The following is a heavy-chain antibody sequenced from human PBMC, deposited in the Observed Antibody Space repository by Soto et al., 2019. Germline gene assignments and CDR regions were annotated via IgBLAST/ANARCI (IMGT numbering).Heavy chain of an antibody. D-gene: IGHD2-15*01. Sequence: QVQLVQSGAEVKKPGSSVKVSCKASGGTSSSYTINWVRQAPGQGLEWMGRIIPILGIVNYAQKFQDRVTITADKSTSTAYMELSGLRSEDTAIYYCARDPYDTVVTYWGQGTLVTVSS. J-gene: IGHJ4*02. CDR1: GGTSSSYT. V-gene: IGHV1-69*08. CDR3: ARDPYDTVVTY. CDR2: IIPILGIV.